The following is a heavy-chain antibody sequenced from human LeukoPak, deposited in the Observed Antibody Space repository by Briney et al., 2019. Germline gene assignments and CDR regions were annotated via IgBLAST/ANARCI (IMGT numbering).Heavy chain of an antibody. D-gene: IGHD3-10*01. Sequence: PGGSLRLSCAASGFTVSSNYMSWVRQAPGKGLEWVSVIYSGGTTYYADSVKRRFTISRDNSKITLYLQMNSLSAEDTAVYYCARDSYYGSGSYYRYTFDYWGQGTLVTVSS. CDR3: ARDSYYGSGSYYRYTFDY. V-gene: IGHV3-53*01. CDR1: GFTVSSNY. CDR2: IYSGGTT. J-gene: IGHJ4*02.